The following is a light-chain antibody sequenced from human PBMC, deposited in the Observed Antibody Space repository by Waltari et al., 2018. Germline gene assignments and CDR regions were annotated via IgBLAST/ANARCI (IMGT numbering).Light chain of an antibody. J-gene: IGLJ2*01. CDR3: ASWDDSLNGWWV. CDR2: RND. Sequence: LTQPPSASGTPGQRVTISCSGSYSNVGANVVNWYQHLPGTAPKLLIYRNDRRPSGVPDRFSASKSGTSASLAISGLRPEDEADYYCASWDDSLNGWWVFGGGTKLTVL. CDR1: YSNVGANV. V-gene: IGLV1-44*01.